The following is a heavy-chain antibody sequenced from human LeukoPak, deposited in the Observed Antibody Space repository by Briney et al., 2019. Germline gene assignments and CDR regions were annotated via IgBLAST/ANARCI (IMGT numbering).Heavy chain of an antibody. CDR1: GFTFSDYY. V-gene: IGHV3-11*04. Sequence: GGPLRLSCAASGFTFSDYYMGWIRQAPGKGLEWVSYISGSGSDIYYAGSVKGRFTISRDNAKNSLYLQMNSLRAEDTAVYYCARESAAVAGTDFDYWGQGTLVTVSS. CDR3: ARESAAVAGTDFDY. D-gene: IGHD6-19*01. J-gene: IGHJ4*02. CDR2: ISGSGSDI.